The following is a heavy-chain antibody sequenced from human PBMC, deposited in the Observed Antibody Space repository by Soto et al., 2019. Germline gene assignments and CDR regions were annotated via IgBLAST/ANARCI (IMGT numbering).Heavy chain of an antibody. V-gene: IGHV4-39*01. Sequence: SETLSLTCIVSGGSISSSSYYWGWIRQPPGKGLECIGSIYYSCSTYYNPSLKSRVTISVDTSKNQFSLKLSSVTAADPAVFYGERNRARNWLDHWGQGTLVTVS. J-gene: IGHJ5*02. CDR3: ERNRARNWLDH. D-gene: IGHD6-6*01. CDR1: GGSISSSSYY. CDR2: IYYSCST.